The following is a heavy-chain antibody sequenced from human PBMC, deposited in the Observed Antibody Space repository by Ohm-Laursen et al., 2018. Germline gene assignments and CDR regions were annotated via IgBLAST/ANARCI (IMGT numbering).Heavy chain of an antibody. V-gene: IGHV3-74*01. D-gene: IGHD3-16*01. CDR3: AVSPRVTWD. CDR1: GFTFSSYW. J-gene: IGHJ4*02. CDR2: IKGDGGRI. Sequence: SLRLSCSASGFTFSSYWMHWVRQGPGKGLVWVSGIKGDGGRINYADSVKGRFTISRDNAKNSLYLQMNSLRADDTAVYYCAVSPRVTWDWGQGTLVTVSS.